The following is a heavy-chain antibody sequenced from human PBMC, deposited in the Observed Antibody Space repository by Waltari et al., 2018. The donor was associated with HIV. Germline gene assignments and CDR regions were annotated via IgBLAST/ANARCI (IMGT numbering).Heavy chain of an antibody. CDR1: GGSISSGRFY. CDR2: IYTSGST. Sequence: QVQLQESGPGLVKPSQTLSLTCTVSGGSISSGRFYWNWIRQPAGKGLEWIGRIYTSGSTKYNPSLKSRVTISVDTSKNQFSLKLNSVTAADTAVYYCARAEGGNSGVHFDYWGQGTLVTVSS. J-gene: IGHJ4*02. V-gene: IGHV4-61*02. CDR3: ARAEGGNSGVHFDY. D-gene: IGHD2-21*02.